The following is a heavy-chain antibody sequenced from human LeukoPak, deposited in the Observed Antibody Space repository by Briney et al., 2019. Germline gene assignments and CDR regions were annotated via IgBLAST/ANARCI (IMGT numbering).Heavy chain of an antibody. CDR3: ARDYQYYYDSSGYFIFDY. CDR2: ISAYNGNT. Sequence: EASVKVSCKASGYTFTSYGISWVRQAPGQGLEWMGWISAYNGNTNYAQKLQGRVTMTTDTSTSTAYMELRSLRSDDTAVYYCARDYQYYYDSSGYFIFDYWGQGTLVTVSS. J-gene: IGHJ4*02. V-gene: IGHV1-18*01. D-gene: IGHD3-22*01. CDR1: GYTFTSYG.